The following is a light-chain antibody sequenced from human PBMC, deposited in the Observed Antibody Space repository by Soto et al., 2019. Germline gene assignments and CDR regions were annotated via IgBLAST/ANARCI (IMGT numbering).Light chain of an antibody. Sequence: QSALTQPPSASGSPGQSVTISCTGTKNDIGVYDFVSWYQHHPGKAPRLIIYEVVQRPSGVPDRFSGSKSGNTASLTISGLQTEDEADYYCCSHAGGSSWVFGGGTKPPS. J-gene: IGLJ3*02. CDR2: EVV. CDR1: KNDIGVYDF. CDR3: CSHAGGSSWV. V-gene: IGLV2-8*01.